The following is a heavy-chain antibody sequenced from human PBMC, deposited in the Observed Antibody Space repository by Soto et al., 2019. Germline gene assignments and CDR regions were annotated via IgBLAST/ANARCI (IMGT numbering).Heavy chain of an antibody. CDR2: ISTYNGYT. CDR3: ARGGTSGKGGLDF. CDR1: GYTFTSYG. J-gene: IGHJ4*02. D-gene: IGHD1-1*01. V-gene: IGHV1-18*01. Sequence: QVQLVQSGGEVKKPGASVKVSCKTSGYTFTSYGITWVRQAPGQGLGWMGWISTYNGYTDHAQKLQGRVTMTTYTNTGTVYMELRSQKSDDTAVYYYARGGTSGKGGLDFWGQGTLVTVSS.